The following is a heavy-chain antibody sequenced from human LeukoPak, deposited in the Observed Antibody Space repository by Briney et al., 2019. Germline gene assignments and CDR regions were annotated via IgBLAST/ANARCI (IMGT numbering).Heavy chain of an antibody. D-gene: IGHD2-8*02. CDR3: TTNTGDD. Sequence: GGSLRLSCAASGFTFSDFWMTWVRQAPGKGLEWVANIKPDGGEKSYVDSVKGRFTISRDNAKNSLYLEMNSLRAEDTALYYCTTNTGDDWGQGTLVTVSS. V-gene: IGHV3-7*01. CDR2: IKPDGGEK. CDR1: GFTFSDFW. J-gene: IGHJ4*02.